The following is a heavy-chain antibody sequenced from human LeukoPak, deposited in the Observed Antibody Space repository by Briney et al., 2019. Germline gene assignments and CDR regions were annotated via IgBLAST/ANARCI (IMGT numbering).Heavy chain of an antibody. J-gene: IGHJ4*02. D-gene: IGHD3-22*01. CDR2: IIPIFGTA. CDR3: ARDFYDSSGYYFDY. V-gene: IGHV1-69*13. Sequence: SVKVSCKAPGGTFSSYAISWVRQAPGQGLEWMGGIIPIFGTANYAQKFQGRVTITADESTSTAYMGLSSLRAEDTAVYYCARDFYDSSGYYFDYWGQGTLVTVSS. CDR1: GGTFSSYA.